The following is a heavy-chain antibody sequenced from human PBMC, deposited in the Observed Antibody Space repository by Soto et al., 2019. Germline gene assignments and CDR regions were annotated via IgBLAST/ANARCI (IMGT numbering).Heavy chain of an antibody. CDR2: ISPYNGNT. CDR3: ARDRTKWLMDAFDI. CDR1: GYTFISYG. Sequence: HVQLVQSGAEVKKPGASLKVSCKASGYTFISYGVSWVRQAPGQGLEWLGWISPYNGNTNYAQKFQGRITMTTDTSTSTVYMDLRSLRTDETAVYNCARDRTKWLMDAFDIWGQGTLVVVSS. V-gene: IGHV1-18*01. J-gene: IGHJ3*02. D-gene: IGHD2-8*01.